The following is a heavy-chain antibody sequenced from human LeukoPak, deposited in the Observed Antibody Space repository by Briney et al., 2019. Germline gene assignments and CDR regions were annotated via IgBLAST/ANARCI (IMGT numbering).Heavy chain of an antibody. Sequence: ASVKVCCKASGYTFTSYDINWVRQATGQGLEWMGWMNPNSGNTGYAQKFQGRVTMTRNTSITTAYMELSSLRSEDTAVYYCARGRVGATRTVYMDVWGKGTTVTVSS. CDR2: MNPNSGNT. D-gene: IGHD1-26*01. J-gene: IGHJ6*03. CDR1: GYTFTSYD. CDR3: ARGRVGATRTVYMDV. V-gene: IGHV1-8*01.